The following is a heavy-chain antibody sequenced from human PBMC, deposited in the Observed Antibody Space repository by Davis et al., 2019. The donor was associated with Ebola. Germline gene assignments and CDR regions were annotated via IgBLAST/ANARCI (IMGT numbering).Heavy chain of an antibody. D-gene: IGHD3-3*02. J-gene: IGHJ5*02. CDR1: GYIFSNYW. CDR3: ARQSHHFLSGPRTWFDP. Sequence: PGGSLRLSCKGSGYIFSNYWIGWVRQMPGKGLDWMGVIYPGDSDTRYSSSFQGHVTIPADKSISTAYLQWNSLKASDTAIYYCARQSHHFLSGPRTWFDPWGQGTLVTVSS. CDR2: IYPGDSDT. V-gene: IGHV5-51*01.